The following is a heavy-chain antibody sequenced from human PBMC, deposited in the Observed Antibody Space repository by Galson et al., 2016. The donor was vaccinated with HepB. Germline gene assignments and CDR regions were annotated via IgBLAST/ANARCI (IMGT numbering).Heavy chain of an antibody. Sequence: SGTLSLTCSVSGGSISSPLYYWGWIRQSPGKGLEWIASILHRGSTYYNPSLKSRVTISVDTSKNQFSLKLNSVTAADTSVYFCARLRHSAYYFDYWGQGALVTVSS. CDR3: ARLRHSAYYFDY. CDR2: ILHRGST. D-gene: IGHD3-22*01. CDR1: GGSISSPLYY. V-gene: IGHV4-39*01. J-gene: IGHJ4*02.